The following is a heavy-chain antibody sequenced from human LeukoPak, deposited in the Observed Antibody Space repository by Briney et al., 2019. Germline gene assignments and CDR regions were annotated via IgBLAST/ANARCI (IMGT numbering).Heavy chain of an antibody. V-gene: IGHV1-18*04. CDR1: GYTFTSYG. CDR2: ISAYNGNT. CDR3: ARDPVDGPLGSWFDP. Sequence: ASVKVSCKASGYTFTSYGISWVRQAPGQGLEWMGWISAYNGNTNYAQKLQGRVTMTTDTSTSTAYMELRSLRSDDTAVYYCARDPVDGPLGSWFDPWGQGTLVTVSS. D-gene: IGHD5-12*01. J-gene: IGHJ5*02.